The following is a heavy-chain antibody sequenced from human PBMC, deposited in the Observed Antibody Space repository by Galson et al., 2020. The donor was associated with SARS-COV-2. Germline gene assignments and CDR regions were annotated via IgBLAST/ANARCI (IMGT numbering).Heavy chain of an antibody. CDR2: VNPNSGDT. J-gene: IGHJ4*02. Sequence: ASVKVSCKASGYTFTAYYMHWVRQAPGQGLKWMGWVNPNSGDTKYKEKFKGRVSMTSDTSSNTAYMELSRLTYDDTAFYYCARDRISAPDDFDYWGQGTLVTVS. CDR1: GYTFTAYY. CDR3: ARDRISAPDDFDY. V-gene: IGHV1-2*02. D-gene: IGHD6-13*01.